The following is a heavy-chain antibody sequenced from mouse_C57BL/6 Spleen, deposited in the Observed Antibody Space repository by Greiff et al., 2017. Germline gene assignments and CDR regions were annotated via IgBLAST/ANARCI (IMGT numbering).Heavy chain of an antibody. Sequence: VQLQQPGAELVKPGASVKLSCKASGYTFTSYWMHWVKQRPGQGLGWIGMIHPNSGSTNYNEKFKSKATLTVDKSSSTAYMQLSSLTSEDSAVYYCARNYGSSYGYFDYWGQGTTLTVSS. D-gene: IGHD1-1*01. CDR3: ARNYGSSYGYFDY. CDR2: IHPNSGST. CDR1: GYTFTSYW. J-gene: IGHJ2*01. V-gene: IGHV1-64*01.